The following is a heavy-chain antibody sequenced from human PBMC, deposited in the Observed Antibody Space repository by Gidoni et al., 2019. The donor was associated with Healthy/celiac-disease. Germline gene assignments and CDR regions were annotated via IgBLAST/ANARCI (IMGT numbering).Heavy chain of an antibody. CDR1: GFTVRSNY. V-gene: IGHV3-66*04. D-gene: IGHD5-18*01. Sequence: EVQLVESGGGLVQPGGSLRLSCAAPGFTVRSNYMSWVRQAPGKGLEWVSVIYSGGSTYYADSVKGRFTISRDNSKNTLYLQMNSLRAEDTAVYYCAKRGYSYGQGYFDYWGQGTLVTVSS. CDR2: IYSGGST. CDR3: AKRGYSYGQGYFDY. J-gene: IGHJ4*02.